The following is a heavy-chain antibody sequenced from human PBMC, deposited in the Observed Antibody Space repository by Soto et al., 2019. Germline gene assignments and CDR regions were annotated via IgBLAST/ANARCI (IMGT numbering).Heavy chain of an antibody. CDR2: ISYDGSNK. V-gene: IGHV3-30*18. CDR1: GFTFSSYS. J-gene: IGHJ6*02. CDR3: AKEGTYYDFWSGYYTDYYYYGMDV. Sequence: PGGSLRFSCAASGFTFSSYSMHWVRQAPGKGLEWVAVISYDGSNKYYADSVKGRFTISRDNSKNTLYLQMNSLRAEDTAVYYCAKEGTYYDFWSGYYTDYYYYGMDVWGQGTTVTVSS. D-gene: IGHD3-3*01.